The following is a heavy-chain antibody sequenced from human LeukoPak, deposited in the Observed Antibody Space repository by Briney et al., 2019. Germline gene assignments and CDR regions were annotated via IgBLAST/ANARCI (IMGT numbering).Heavy chain of an antibody. CDR1: GGTFSSYA. J-gene: IGHJ4*02. D-gene: IGHD3-10*01. Sequence: SVKVSCKASGGTFSSYAISWVRQAPGQGLEWMGGIIPIFGTANYAQKFQGRVTITADESTSTAYMELSSLRSEDTAVYYCAREGNYGSGSYYKFDYWGQGTLVTVSS. CDR2: IIPIFGTA. CDR3: AREGNYGSGSYYKFDY. V-gene: IGHV1-69*13.